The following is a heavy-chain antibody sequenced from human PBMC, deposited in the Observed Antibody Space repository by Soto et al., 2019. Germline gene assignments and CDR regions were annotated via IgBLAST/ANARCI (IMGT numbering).Heavy chain of an antibody. CDR1: GYSFTDYY. D-gene: IGHD7-27*01. J-gene: IGHJ5*02. Sequence: QVQLVQSGADVEKPGASVKVSCKASGYSFTDYYVHWVRQAPGKGLEWMGVINPVGGSTIYAQKFQARVTVTRDPSTSTVYMELTSLRSDDTAVYYCARAQTQNVTPRWGYNWFDPWGQGTLVTVS. CDR3: ARAQTQNVTPRWGYNWFDP. V-gene: IGHV1-46*01. CDR2: INPVGGST.